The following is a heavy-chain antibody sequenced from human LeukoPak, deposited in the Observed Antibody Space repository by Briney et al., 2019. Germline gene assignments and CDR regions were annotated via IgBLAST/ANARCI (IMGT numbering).Heavy chain of an antibody. CDR2: IKQDGSET. CDR3: TREYCSSTSCYNY. J-gene: IGHJ4*02. CDR1: GFTFSRYW. Sequence: GGSLRLSCAASGFTFSRYWMSWVRQAPRKGLEWVANIKQDGSETYYVDSVKGRFTISRDNAKNSLYLQMNSLRAEDTAVYYCTREYCSSTSCYNYWGQGTLVTVSS. V-gene: IGHV3-7*03. D-gene: IGHD2-2*02.